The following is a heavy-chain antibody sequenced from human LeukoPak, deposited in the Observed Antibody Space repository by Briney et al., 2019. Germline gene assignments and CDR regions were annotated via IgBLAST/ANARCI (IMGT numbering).Heavy chain of an antibody. CDR2: IHYSGST. CDR1: VGSISSNSPY. D-gene: IGHD2-21*01. J-gene: IGHJ4*02. CDR3: AREEASVGDY. V-gene: IGHV4-39*01. Sequence: PSETLSLTCTVSVGSISSNSPYWAWIRQPPGKGLEWIGSIHYSGSTFYSPSLKSRVTISVDTSKNQFSLILTSVTASDTAVYYCAREEASVGDYWGQGILVTVSS.